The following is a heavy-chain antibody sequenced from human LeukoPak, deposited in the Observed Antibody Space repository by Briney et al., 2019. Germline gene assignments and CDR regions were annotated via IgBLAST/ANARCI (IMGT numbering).Heavy chain of an antibody. D-gene: IGHD3-22*01. V-gene: IGHV1-18*01. CDR2: ISAYNGNT. J-gene: IGHJ6*03. CDR1: GYTFTSYG. CDR3: ARAKYYYDSSGYYTPYYYYMDV. Sequence: ASVKVSCKASGYTFTSYGISWVRQAPGQGLEWMGWISAYNGNTNYAQKFQGRVTITADKSTSTAYMELSSLRSEDTAVYYCARAKYYYDSSGYYTPYYYYMDVWGKGTTVTVSS.